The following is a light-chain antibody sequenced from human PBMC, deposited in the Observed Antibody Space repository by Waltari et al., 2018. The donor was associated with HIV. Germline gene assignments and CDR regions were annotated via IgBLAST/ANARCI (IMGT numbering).Light chain of an antibody. V-gene: IGKV4-1*01. J-gene: IGKJ1*01. CDR1: QSVLYSSNNKNY. Sequence: DIVMTQSPDSLVVSLGERATTNCKSSQSVLYSSNNKNYLAWYQQKPGQPPKLLIYWASTRESGVPDRFSGSGSGTDFTLTISSLQAEDVAVYYCQQYYSTPRTFGQGTKVEIK. CDR2: WAS. CDR3: QQYYSTPRT.